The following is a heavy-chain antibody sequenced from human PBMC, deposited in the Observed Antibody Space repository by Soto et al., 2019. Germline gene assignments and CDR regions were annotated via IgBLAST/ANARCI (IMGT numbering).Heavy chain of an antibody. D-gene: IGHD5-12*01. Sequence: PSETLSLTCAVSGYSISSGCFWGWIRQPPGKGLEWIANMYHDGNTHYNPSLKSRVTMSVDTSKNQFSLKLNSVTAADTAVYHCARESYSGYHSYDYWRQGILVTVSS. CDR3: ARESYSGYHSYDY. V-gene: IGHV4-38-2*02. J-gene: IGHJ4*02. CDR2: MYHDGNT. CDR1: GYSISSGCF.